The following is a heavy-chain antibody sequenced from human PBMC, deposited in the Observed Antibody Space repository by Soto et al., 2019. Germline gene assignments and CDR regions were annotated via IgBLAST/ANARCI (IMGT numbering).Heavy chain of an antibody. CDR3: AKPSSGWYGGGDY. V-gene: IGHV3-23*01. D-gene: IGHD6-19*01. CDR2: ISGSGGST. Sequence: EVQLLESGGGLVRPGGSLRLSCAASGFTFSSYAMSWVRQAPGKGLEWVSAISGSGGSTYYADSVKGRFTISRDNSKNTLYLQMNSLRAEDTAVYYCAKPSSGWYGGGDYWGQGTLVTVSS. J-gene: IGHJ4*02. CDR1: GFTFSSYA.